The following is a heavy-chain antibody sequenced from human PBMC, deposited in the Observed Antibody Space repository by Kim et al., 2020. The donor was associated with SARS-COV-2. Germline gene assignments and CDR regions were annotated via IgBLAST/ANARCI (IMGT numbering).Heavy chain of an antibody. V-gene: IGHV4-59*13. Sequence: SQTLSLTCTVSGGSISSYYWSWLRQPPGKGLEWIGYIYYSGSTNYNPSLKSRVTISVDTSKNQFSLKLSSVTAADTAVYYCARAQSSGWYYFDYWGQGTL. CDR1: GGSISSYY. D-gene: IGHD6-19*01. CDR3: ARAQSSGWYYFDY. CDR2: IYYSGST. J-gene: IGHJ4*02.